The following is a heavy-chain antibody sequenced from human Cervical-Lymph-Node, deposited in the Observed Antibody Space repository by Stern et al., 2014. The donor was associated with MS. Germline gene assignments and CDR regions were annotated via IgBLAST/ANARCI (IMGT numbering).Heavy chain of an antibody. CDR2: IIPIFGTA. J-gene: IGHJ6*02. D-gene: IGHD1-1*01. CDR1: GGTFSNFG. CDR3: ARDNDDNGMDV. V-gene: IGHV1-69*06. Sequence: QVQLVQSGAEVKKPGSSVKVSCKASGGTFSNFGFSWVRQAPGQGLDWMGGIIPIFGTAHYAQKFQVRVTITADISTSTAYMELNSLRSEDTAVYYCARDNDDNGMDVWGQGTTVIVSS.